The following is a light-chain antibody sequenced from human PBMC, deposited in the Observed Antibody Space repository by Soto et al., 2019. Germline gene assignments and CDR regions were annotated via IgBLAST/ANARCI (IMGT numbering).Light chain of an antibody. J-gene: IGLJ2*01. V-gene: IGLV1-40*01. CDR3: QSYDSRLSGSV. CDR1: SSNIGAGYD. CDR2: GDN. Sequence: QYVLTQPPSVSGAPGQRVTISCTGSSSNIGAGYDVHWYQQFPGTAPKLLIYGDNNRPSGVPDRFSGSKSGTSASLAITGLQPEDEADYYCQSYDSRLSGSVFGGGTKLTVL.